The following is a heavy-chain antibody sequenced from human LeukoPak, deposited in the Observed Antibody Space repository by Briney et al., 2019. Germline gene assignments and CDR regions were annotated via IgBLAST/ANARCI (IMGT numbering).Heavy chain of an antibody. D-gene: IGHD2-2*01. CDR2: IYTSGNT. V-gene: IGHV4-4*07. CDR1: GASISSYY. J-gene: IGHJ6*03. CDR3: AREGHVVVPAPYYYYYYMDV. Sequence: SETLSLTCTVSGASISSYYWSWIRQPAGKGLEYIGRIYTSGNTNYNPSLKSRVTMSVDTSKNQFSLKLSSVTAADTAVYYCAREGHVVVPAPYYYYYYMDVWGKGTTVTVSS.